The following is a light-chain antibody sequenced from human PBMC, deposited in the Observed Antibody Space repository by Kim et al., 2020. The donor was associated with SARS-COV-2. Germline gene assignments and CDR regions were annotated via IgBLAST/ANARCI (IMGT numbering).Light chain of an antibody. Sequence: GQSVTISCTGTSSDVGNYNRVSWYQQPPGTAPRLIIYEVSNRPSGVPGRFSGSKAGNTASLTISGLQTEDEADYYCASSTIHGGVVFGGGTKLTVL. CDR3: ASSTIHGGVV. CDR2: EVS. V-gene: IGLV2-18*02. J-gene: IGLJ2*01. CDR1: SSDVGNYNR.